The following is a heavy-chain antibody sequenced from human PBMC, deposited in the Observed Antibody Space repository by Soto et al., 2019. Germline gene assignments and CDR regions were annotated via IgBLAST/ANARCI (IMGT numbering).Heavy chain of an antibody. CDR2: ILNDGSNR. D-gene: IGHD3-10*01. CDR1: EFTFSNYG. Sequence: QVQLVESGGGVVQPGRSLRLSCAASEFTFSNYGMHWVRQAPGKGLEWVAVILNDGSNRYHADSVKDRFTICRDNSKNTLYLQMNSLRADDTSVYYCARDDEYSGNGMDVWGQGTTVTVS. CDR3: ARDDEYSGNGMDV. V-gene: IGHV3-33*01. J-gene: IGHJ6*02.